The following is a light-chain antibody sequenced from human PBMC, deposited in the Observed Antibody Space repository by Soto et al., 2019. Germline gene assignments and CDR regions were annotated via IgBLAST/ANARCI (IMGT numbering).Light chain of an antibody. CDR3: QQYGDLPPT. J-gene: IGKJ1*01. CDR1: QSVSKY. Sequence: IFLTQSPGTRSFSPCQTATRSCRASQSVSKYLAWYQQKPGQAPRLLIYGASSRAAGIPDRFSGSGSGTDFTLTISRLEPEDFVVYHCQQYGDLPPTFGQGTKVDIK. V-gene: IGKV3-20*01. CDR2: GAS.